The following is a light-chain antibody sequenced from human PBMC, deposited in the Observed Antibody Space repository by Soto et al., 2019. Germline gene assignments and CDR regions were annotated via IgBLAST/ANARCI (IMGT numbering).Light chain of an antibody. CDR2: AAS. Sequence: DIQMTQSPSSLSASVGDEVTITCRASQTIMTYLNWYQLKPGKPPRLLIYAASSLKSGGPSRFSGSGSGTDFTLTISSLQPEDFATYSCQESYNSPPTCRQGTKVEI. CDR1: QTIMTY. J-gene: IGKJ1*01. CDR3: QESYNSPPT. V-gene: IGKV1-39*01.